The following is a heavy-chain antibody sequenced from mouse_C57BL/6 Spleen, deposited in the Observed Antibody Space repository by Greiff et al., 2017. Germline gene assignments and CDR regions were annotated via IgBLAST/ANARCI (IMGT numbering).Heavy chain of an antibody. Sequence: QVQLQQPGAELVMPGASVKLSCKASGYTFTSYWMHWVKQRPGQGLEWIGEIDPSDSYTNSNQKFKGKSTLTVDKSSSTAYMQLSSLTSEDSAVYYCARSSSPAAWFAYWGQGTLVTVSA. CDR2: IDPSDSYT. V-gene: IGHV1-69*01. CDR1: GYTFTSYW. D-gene: IGHD1-3*01. CDR3: ARSSSPAAWFAY. J-gene: IGHJ3*01.